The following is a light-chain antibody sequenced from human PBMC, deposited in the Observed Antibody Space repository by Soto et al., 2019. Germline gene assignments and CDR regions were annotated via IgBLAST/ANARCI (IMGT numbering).Light chain of an antibody. Sequence: QPVLTQPPSASASLGASVTLTCTLSSGYSNYKVDWYQQRPGKGPRFVMRVGTGGIEGSEGEGIPDRFSVLGSGLNRYLTIKNIQEEDESDYYCGADHGSGSTFVYVFGTGTKVTVL. CDR1: SGYSNYK. J-gene: IGLJ1*01. V-gene: IGLV9-49*01. CDR2: VGTGGIEG. CDR3: GADHGSGSTFVYV.